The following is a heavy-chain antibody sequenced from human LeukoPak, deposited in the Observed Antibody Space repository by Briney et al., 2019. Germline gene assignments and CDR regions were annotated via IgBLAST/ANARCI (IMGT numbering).Heavy chain of an antibody. V-gene: IGHV4-59*01. CDR2: IYYSGST. CDR3: ARDPGLNWNYRLGWFDP. J-gene: IGHJ5*02. Sequence: SETLSLTCTVSGGSISSYYWSWIRQPPGKGLEWIGHIYYSGSTNYNPSLKSRVTISVDTSENKFSLTLTSVTAADTAVYYCARDPGLNWNYRLGWFDPWGQGTLVTVSS. CDR1: GGSISSYY. D-gene: IGHD1-7*01.